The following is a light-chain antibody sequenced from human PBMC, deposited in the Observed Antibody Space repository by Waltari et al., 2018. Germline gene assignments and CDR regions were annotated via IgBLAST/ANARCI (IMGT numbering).Light chain of an antibody. J-gene: IGKJ1*01. CDR3: QQYNNWPPWT. CDR2: DTA. V-gene: IGKV3-15*01. CDR1: QGVSSK. Sequence: EIVMTQSPATLSVSPGERATLSCRASQGVSSKLAVYQQKPGQPPRLLLYDTAVRAAGIPARFSGSGSGTEFTLTISSLQSDDFAVYYCQQYNNWPPWTFGQGTKVEIK.